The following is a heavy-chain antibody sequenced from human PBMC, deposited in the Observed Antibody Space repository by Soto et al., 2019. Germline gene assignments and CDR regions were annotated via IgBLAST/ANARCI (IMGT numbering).Heavy chain of an antibody. CDR2: ISYSGSS. D-gene: IGHD3-16*01. J-gene: IGHJ4*02. CDR1: VGSMSSHY. V-gene: IGHV4-59*11. CDR3: ARADPDASVGF. Sequence: PSETLSLTCTVSVGSMSSHYWTWLRQPPGKGLEWIGYISYSGSSYYNPSLKSRVAISADTSRNQFSLRLTSVIAADTAVYFCARADPDASVGFWGQGTLVTVSS.